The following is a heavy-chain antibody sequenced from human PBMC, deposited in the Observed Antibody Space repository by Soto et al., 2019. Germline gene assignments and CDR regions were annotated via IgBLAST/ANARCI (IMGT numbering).Heavy chain of an antibody. CDR2: LTVTGDSA. CDR1: GFRLSDSA. Sequence: PGGSLRLSCAASGFRLSDSAVSWVRQAPGKGLEWVSSLTVTGDSAFYSDSVKGRFTISRDISKSTLYLQMNSLRAEDTAVYYCAKSPHLWFGELYYFDYWGQGTLVTVSS. V-gene: IGHV3-23*01. D-gene: IGHD3-10*01. J-gene: IGHJ4*02. CDR3: AKSPHLWFGELYYFDY.